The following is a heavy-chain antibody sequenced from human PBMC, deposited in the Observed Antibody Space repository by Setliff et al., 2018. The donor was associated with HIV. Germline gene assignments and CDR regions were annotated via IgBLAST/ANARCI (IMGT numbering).Heavy chain of an antibody. CDR2: IYYSGST. CDR3: ARGEPTYYYDSSGYFGAFDI. CDR1: GGSISSGGYY. J-gene: IGHJ3*02. D-gene: IGHD3-22*01. V-gene: IGHV4-39*07. Sequence: SETLSLTCTVSGGSISSGGYYWGWIRQPPEKGLEWIGSIYYSGSTYYNPSLKSRVTISIDTFRNQFSLKLSSVTAADTAVYYCARGEPTYYYDSSGYFGAFDIWGQGTMVTVSS.